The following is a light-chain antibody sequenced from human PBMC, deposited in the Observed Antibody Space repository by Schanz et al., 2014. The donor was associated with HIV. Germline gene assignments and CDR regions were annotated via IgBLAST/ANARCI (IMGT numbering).Light chain of an antibody. V-gene: IGLV2-23*02. J-gene: IGLJ2*01. CDR2: EVR. CDR1: SSDIGNYNL. Sequence: QSALTQPASVSGSPGQSITISCTGTSSDIGNYNLVSWFQHHPGEAPKIMIFEVRKRPSGVSGRFSGSKSGNTASLTISGLQPEDEAEYFCCSYVCIFPQWIFGGGTKLTVL. CDR3: CSYVCIFPQWI.